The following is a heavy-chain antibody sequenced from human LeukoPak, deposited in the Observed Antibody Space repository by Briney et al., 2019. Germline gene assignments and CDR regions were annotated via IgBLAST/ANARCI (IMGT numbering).Heavy chain of an antibody. CDR2: IYSGGST. V-gene: IGHV3-66*01. J-gene: IGHJ4*02. D-gene: IGHD3-10*01. CDR3: ASGGREFSYQYYFDY. CDR1: GFTFSSYW. Sequence: PGGSLRLSCAASGFTFSSYWMTWVRQAPGKGLEWVSVIYSGGSTYYADSVKGRFTISRDNSKNTLYLQMNSLRAEDTAVYYCASGGREFSYQYYFDYWGQGTLVTVSS.